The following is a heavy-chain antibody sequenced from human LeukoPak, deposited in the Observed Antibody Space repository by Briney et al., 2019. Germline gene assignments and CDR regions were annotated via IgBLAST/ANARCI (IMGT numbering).Heavy chain of an antibody. CDR2: FDPEDGET. D-gene: IGHD5-24*01. J-gene: IGHJ6*02. CDR1: GYTLTELS. CDR3: ARPSGVRRLPIYRAKGYYGMDV. V-gene: IGHV1-24*01. Sequence: ASVKVSCKVSGYTLTELSMHWVRPAPGKGLEWMGGFDPEDGETIYAQKFQGRVTMTRNTSISTAYMELSSLRSEDTAVYYCARPSGVRRLPIYRAKGYYGMDVWGQGTTVTVSS.